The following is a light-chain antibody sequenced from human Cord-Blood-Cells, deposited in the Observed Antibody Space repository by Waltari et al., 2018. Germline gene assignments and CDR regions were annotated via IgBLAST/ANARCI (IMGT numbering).Light chain of an antibody. Sequence: QSALTHPASVSGSPGQSITISRTGTSSDVGRYNLVYWYQQHPGKAPKLMIYEGSKRPSGVSNRFSGSKSGNTASLTISGLQAEDEADYYCCSYAGSSTWVFGGGTKLTVL. CDR3: CSYAGSSTWV. J-gene: IGLJ3*02. V-gene: IGLV2-23*01. CDR1: SSDVGRYNL. CDR2: EGS.